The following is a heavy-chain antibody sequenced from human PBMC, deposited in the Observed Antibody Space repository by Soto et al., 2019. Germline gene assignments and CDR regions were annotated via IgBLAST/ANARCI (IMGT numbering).Heavy chain of an antibody. CDR3: AKDTSLDY. CDR2: ISYDGSNK. Sequence: GGSLRLSCAASGFTFSSYGMHWVRQAPGKGLEWVAVISYDGSNKYYADSVKGRFTISRDNSKNTLYLQMNSLRAEDTAVYCCAKDTSLDYWGQGTLVTVSS. J-gene: IGHJ4*02. V-gene: IGHV3-30*18. CDR1: GFTFSSYG.